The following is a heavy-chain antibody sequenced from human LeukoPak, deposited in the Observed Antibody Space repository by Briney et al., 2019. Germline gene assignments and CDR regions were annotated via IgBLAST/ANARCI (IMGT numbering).Heavy chain of an antibody. CDR2: ISPSNGNT. CDR3: ARVHYDCSGYYYALIDY. Sequence: ASVNVSCKTSGYTFGTSGISWVRQAPGQRLEWMGWISPSNGNTYYAQKVQGRVTMITDTSTSTAYMELRSLRSDDTAVYYCARVHYDCSGYYYALIDYWGQGTLVTVSS. J-gene: IGHJ4*02. V-gene: IGHV1-18*01. CDR1: GYTFGTSG. D-gene: IGHD3-22*01.